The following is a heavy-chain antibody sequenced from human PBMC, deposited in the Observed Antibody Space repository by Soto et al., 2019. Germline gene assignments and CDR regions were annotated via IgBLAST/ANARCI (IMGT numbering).Heavy chain of an antibody. Sequence: PGGSLRLSCAASGFTFSNYWIHWVRQPPGKGLVWVSRINSDGSNTYYADSVKGRFTISRDNAKNTLYLQMNSLRAEDTAVYYCARVRGNRDYDYWGQGTLVTVSS. J-gene: IGHJ4*02. V-gene: IGHV3-74*01. CDR1: GFTFSNYW. D-gene: IGHD3-16*01. CDR3: ARVRGNRDYDY. CDR2: INSDGSNT.